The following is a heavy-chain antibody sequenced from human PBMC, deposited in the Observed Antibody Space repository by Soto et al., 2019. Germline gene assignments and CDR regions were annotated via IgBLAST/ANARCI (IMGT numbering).Heavy chain of an antibody. Sequence: AASVKVSCKASGGSFSSLVISWLRQAPGQGPEWMGGINPMLGVANFAQKFQDRVTITADESTTTAYMELSSLRSEDTAVYYCARGPAQFDPWGQGTL. V-gene: IGHV1-69*10. CDR2: INPMLGVA. D-gene: IGHD2-2*01. CDR3: ARGPAQFDP. J-gene: IGHJ5*02. CDR1: GGSFSSLV.